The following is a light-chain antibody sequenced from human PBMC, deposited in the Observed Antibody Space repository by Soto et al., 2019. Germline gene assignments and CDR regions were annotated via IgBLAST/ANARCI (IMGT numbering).Light chain of an antibody. V-gene: IGLV2-8*01. CDR1: SSDVADYNF. CDR2: EVS. J-gene: IGLJ3*02. Sequence: QSALTQPPSASGSPGQSVTISCTGTSSDVADYNFVSWYQQYPGKAPKLIIYEVSKLPSGVPDRFSGSKSGNTASLTVSGLQVEDEADYYCSSYANSNRVFGGGTKVTVL. CDR3: SSYANSNRV.